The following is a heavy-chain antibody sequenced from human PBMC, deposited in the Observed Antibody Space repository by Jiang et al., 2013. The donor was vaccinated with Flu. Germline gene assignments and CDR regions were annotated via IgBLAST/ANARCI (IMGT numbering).Heavy chain of an antibody. V-gene: IGHV2-5*02. CDR2: IYWDDDT. CDR1: GFSLTTSGAG. Sequence: KPTQTLTLTCTFSGFSLTTSGAGVGWIRQPPGKALEWLALIYWDDDTRYSPSLKSRLTITKDTSKNQVVLTMTNMDPVDTATYYCAHSQSYCSSKSCYFDYYGMDVWGQGTTVTVSS. CDR3: AHSQSYCSSKSCYFDYYGMDV. J-gene: IGHJ6*02. D-gene: IGHD2-2*01.